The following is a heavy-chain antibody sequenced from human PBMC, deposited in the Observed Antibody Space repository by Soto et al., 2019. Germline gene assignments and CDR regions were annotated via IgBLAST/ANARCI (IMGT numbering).Heavy chain of an antibody. V-gene: IGHV4-59*08. Sequence: SETLSLTCTVSGGSISNYYWSWIRQSPGKGLEYIGYIYFSGSTNYNPSLKSRVTISVDTSKNQFFLKLNSVTAADTAVYYCARRTSSGTFDYWGQGTLVTVS. CDR3: ARRTSSGTFDY. CDR2: IYFSGST. J-gene: IGHJ4*02. D-gene: IGHD1-1*01. CDR1: GGSISNYY.